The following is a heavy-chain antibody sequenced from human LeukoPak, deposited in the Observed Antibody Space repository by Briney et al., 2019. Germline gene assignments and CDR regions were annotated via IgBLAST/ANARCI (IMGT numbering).Heavy chain of an antibody. J-gene: IGHJ4*02. Sequence: GGSLRLSCAASGFTLSGYTMNWVRQAPGEGVGWGSYIDSSSSAIYYADSVKGRFTISKDTSNNTVYLQMNNVRAEDTANYYCARVWFGYFFQWGQRALVTVPS. D-gene: IGHD3-10*01. CDR2: IDSSSSAI. CDR1: GFTLSGYT. V-gene: IGHV3-48*04. CDR3: ARVWFGYFFQ.